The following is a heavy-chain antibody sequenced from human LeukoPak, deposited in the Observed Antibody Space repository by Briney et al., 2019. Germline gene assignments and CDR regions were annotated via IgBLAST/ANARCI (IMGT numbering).Heavy chain of an antibody. Sequence: SQTLSLTCTVSGDSISSGSYCWSWIRQPAGKGLEWIGRIYSNGGTKFNPSLKSRVTISLDTSKNQFSLKLSSATAADTAVYYCASRHSKQQPYYYYMDIWGKGTTVTVSS. J-gene: IGHJ6*03. CDR3: ASRHSKQQPYYYYMDI. D-gene: IGHD6-13*01. V-gene: IGHV4-61*02. CDR1: GDSISSGSYC. CDR2: IYSNGGT.